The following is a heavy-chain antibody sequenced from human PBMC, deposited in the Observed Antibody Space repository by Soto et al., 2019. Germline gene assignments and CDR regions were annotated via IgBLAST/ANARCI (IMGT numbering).Heavy chain of an antibody. Sequence: QVQLVQSGAEVKKPGSSVKVSCKASGGTFSSYAISWVRQAPGQGLAWMGGFIPMFNRPHSARKFQGRVTITADESTTTAYMDLSSLRSEDTAVEYCARGQFHHVSNYYYALDVWGQGTTVTVSS. J-gene: IGHJ6*02. CDR1: GGTFSSYA. V-gene: IGHV1-69*01. CDR3: ARGQFHHVSNYYYALDV. CDR2: FIPMFNRP.